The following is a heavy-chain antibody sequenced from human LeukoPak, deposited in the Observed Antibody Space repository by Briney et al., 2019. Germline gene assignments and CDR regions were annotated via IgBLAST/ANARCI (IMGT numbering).Heavy chain of an antibody. D-gene: IGHD4-23*01. J-gene: IGHJ2*01. CDR2: VSIGGTYI. V-gene: IGHV3-21*01. CDR3: ARNKINTVATGWYFDL. CDR1: GFTFSSYG. Sequence: PGGSLRLSCAASGFTFSSYGMNWVRQAPGKGLEWVSFVSIGGTYIYYADSVKGRFTISRDDAKNSLYLQMNSLTAEDTAEYYCARNKINTVATGWYFDLWGRGTLVTVSS.